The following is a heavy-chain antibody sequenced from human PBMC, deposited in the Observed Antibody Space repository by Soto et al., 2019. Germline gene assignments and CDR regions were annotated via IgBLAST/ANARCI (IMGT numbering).Heavy chain of an antibody. CDR1: GGSISSYY. CDR2: IYYSGST. Sequence: KSSETLSLTCTVSGGSISSYYWSWIRQPPGKGLEWIGYIYYSGSTNYNPSLKSRVTISVDTSKNQFSLKLSSVTAADTAVYYCARLTSYYDILTGFNWFDPCGQGTLVTVSS. D-gene: IGHD3-9*01. J-gene: IGHJ5*02. V-gene: IGHV4-59*01. CDR3: ARLTSYYDILTGFNWFDP.